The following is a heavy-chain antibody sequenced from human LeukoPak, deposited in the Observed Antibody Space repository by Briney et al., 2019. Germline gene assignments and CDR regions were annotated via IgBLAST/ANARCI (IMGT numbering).Heavy chain of an antibody. V-gene: IGHV4-4*07. D-gene: IGHD3-9*01. Sequence: PSETLSLTCTVSGGSISSYYWSWIRQPAGKGLEWIGRIYTSGSTNYNPSLKSRVTISVDTSKNQFSLKLSSVTAADTAVYYCAREHIKITYYDILTGYSQPWGQGTLVTVSS. CDR3: AREHIKITYYDILTGYSQP. CDR2: IYTSGST. J-gene: IGHJ5*02. CDR1: GGSISSYY.